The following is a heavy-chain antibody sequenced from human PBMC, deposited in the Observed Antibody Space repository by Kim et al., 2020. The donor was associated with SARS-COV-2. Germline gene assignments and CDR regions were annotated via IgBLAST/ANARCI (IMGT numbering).Heavy chain of an antibody. V-gene: IGHV4-39*01. J-gene: IGHJ4*02. CDR1: GGSISSSSYY. D-gene: IGHD1-26*01. CDR2: IYYSGST. CDR3: ARHGAPHWAWDGYFDY. Sequence: SETLSLTCTVSGGSISSSSYYWGWIRQPPGKGLEWIGSIYYSGSTYYNPSLKSRVTISVDTSKNQFSLKLSCVTAADTAVYYCARHGAPHWAWDGYFDYWGQGTLVTVSS.